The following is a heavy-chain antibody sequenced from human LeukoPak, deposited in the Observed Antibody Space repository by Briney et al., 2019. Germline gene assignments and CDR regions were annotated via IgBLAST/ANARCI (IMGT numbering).Heavy chain of an antibody. J-gene: IGHJ4*02. Sequence: SETLSLTCTVSGGSISSYYWSWIRQPPGKGLEWIGHIYYSGSTNYNPSLTSRVTISVDTSKNQFSLKLSSVTAADTAVYYCARVTADYDILTGYYPLAFDYWGQGTLVTVSS. CDR1: GGSISSYY. V-gene: IGHV4-59*01. CDR3: ARVTADYDILTGYYPLAFDY. CDR2: IYYSGST. D-gene: IGHD3-9*01.